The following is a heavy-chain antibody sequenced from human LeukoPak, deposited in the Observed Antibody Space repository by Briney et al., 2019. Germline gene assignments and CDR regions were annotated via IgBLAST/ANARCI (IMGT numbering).Heavy chain of an antibody. CDR3: ARDLGRGRDWFDP. Sequence: GASVKVSCKASVYTFTNYGISWVRQAPGQGLEWMGWISAYNGNTEYVQKFQGRVTMTTDTSTSTAYMELRSLRSDDTAVYYCARDLGRGRDWFDPWGQGTLVTVSS. V-gene: IGHV1-18*01. J-gene: IGHJ5*02. CDR1: VYTFTNYG. D-gene: IGHD3-16*01. CDR2: ISAYNGNT.